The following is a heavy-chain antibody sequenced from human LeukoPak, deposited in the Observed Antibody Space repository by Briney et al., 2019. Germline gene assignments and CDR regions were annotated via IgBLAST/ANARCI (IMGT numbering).Heavy chain of an antibody. D-gene: IGHD6-13*01. CDR3: ARVAGYSSHFAY. V-gene: IGHV4-31*03. Sequence: SETLSLTCTVSGDSISSGAYYWSWIPQHPGKGLEWTGYFYYSGSTYYNPPLKSRVTISIDASKNHFSLKLTSVTAADTAVYYCARVAGYSSHFAYWGQGTLVTVSS. J-gene: IGHJ4*02. CDR2: FYYSGST. CDR1: GDSISSGAYY.